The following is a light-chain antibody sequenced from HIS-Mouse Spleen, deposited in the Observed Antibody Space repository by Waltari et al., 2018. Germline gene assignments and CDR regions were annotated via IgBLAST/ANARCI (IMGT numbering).Light chain of an antibody. V-gene: IGLV2-11*01. CDR2: EVS. Sequence: QSALTQPRSVSGSPGQSVTISCTGTSIDVGGYNYVSWYQQHPGKAPKLLIYEVSKRPSGVPDRFAGSKSGNTASLTISGLQAEDEADYYCCSYAGSYTLVFGGGTKLTVL. J-gene: IGLJ2*01. CDR3: CSYAGSYTLV. CDR1: SIDVGGYNY.